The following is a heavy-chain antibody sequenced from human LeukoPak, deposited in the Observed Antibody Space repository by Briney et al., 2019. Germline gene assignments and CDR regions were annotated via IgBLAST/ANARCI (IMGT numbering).Heavy chain of an antibody. V-gene: IGHV4-39*07. D-gene: IGHD3-10*01. CDR1: GGSISSSSYY. CDR3: ARLSTMVRGVTYSYYFDY. CDR2: IYYSGST. J-gene: IGHJ4*02. Sequence: SETLSLTCTVSGGSISSSSYYWGWIRQPPGKGLEWIGSIYYSGSTYYNPSLKSRVTISVDTSKNQFSLKLSSVTAADTAVYYCARLSTMVRGVTYSYYFDYWGQGTLVTVSS.